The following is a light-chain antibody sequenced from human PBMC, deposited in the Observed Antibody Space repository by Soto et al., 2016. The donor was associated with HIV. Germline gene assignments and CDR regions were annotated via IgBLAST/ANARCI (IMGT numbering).Light chain of an antibody. V-gene: IGLV3-21*03. J-gene: IGLJ2*01. CDR2: DDT. CDR3: HVWDEASDSAV. Sequence: YVSTQPPSVSVAPGKTATITCGGDNIGRKSVNWYQQKPGQAPVLVVYDDTDRPSGISGRFAGSNSGSAATLTITKVEFGDEADYYCHVWDEASDSAVFAGGTKVTVL. CDR1: NIGRKS.